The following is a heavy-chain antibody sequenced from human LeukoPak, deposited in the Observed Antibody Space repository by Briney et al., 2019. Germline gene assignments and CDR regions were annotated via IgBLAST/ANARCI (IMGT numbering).Heavy chain of an antibody. Sequence: PGGSLRLSCAASGFTFDDYTMHWVRQAPGKGLEWVSLISWDGGSTYYADSVKGRFTIPRDNSKNSMYLQMNSLRAEDTALYYCAKDIWFKGSGHQLPDAFDIWGQGTMVTVSS. V-gene: IGHV3-43D*03. CDR1: GFTFDDYT. CDR2: ISWDGGST. CDR3: AKDIWFKGSGHQLPDAFDI. D-gene: IGHD2-2*01. J-gene: IGHJ3*02.